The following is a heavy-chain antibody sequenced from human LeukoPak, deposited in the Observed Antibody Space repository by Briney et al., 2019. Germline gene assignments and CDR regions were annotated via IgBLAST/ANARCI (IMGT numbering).Heavy chain of an antibody. Sequence: ASVKASCKASGVTFISTAINWVRQAPGQGLEWMGRIIPMYGSPNHAQKFQGRVTITTDESMSTAYMELNSLTSEDTAVYFCARGMGYSYVLDYWGQGTLVTVSS. CDR2: IIPMYGSP. V-gene: IGHV1-69*05. CDR1: GVTFISTA. CDR3: ARGMGYSYVLDY. D-gene: IGHD5-18*01. J-gene: IGHJ4*02.